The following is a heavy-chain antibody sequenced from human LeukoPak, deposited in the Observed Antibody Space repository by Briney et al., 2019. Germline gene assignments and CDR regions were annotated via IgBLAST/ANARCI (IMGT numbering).Heavy chain of an antibody. V-gene: IGHV3-11*06. J-gene: IGHJ5*02. Sequence: GGSLRLSCAASGFTFSDYYMSWIRQAPGKGLEWVSYISSSSSYTNYADSVKGRFTISRDNAKNSLYLQMNSLRAEDTAVYYCAREKSSYCSGGSCYLSRFGPWGQGTLVTVSS. D-gene: IGHD2-15*01. CDR3: AREKSSYCSGGSCYLSRFGP. CDR1: GFTFSDYY. CDR2: ISSSSSYT.